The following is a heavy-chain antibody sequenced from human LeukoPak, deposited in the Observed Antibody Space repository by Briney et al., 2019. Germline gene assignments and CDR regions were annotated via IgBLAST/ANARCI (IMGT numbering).Heavy chain of an antibody. J-gene: IGHJ6*03. Sequence: GESLKISCKGSGYSFTSYWIGWVRQMPGKGLEWMGIIYPGDSDTRYSPSFQGQVTISADKSINTAYLQWSSLKASDTAMYYCARAGDSSGYYPYYYYYYMDVWGKGTTVTVSS. CDR1: GYSFTSYW. CDR2: IYPGDSDT. CDR3: ARAGDSSGYYPYYYYYYMDV. V-gene: IGHV5-51*01. D-gene: IGHD3-22*01.